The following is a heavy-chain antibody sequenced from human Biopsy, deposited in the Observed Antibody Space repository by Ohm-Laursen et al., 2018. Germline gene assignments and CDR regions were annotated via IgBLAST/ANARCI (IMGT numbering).Heavy chain of an antibody. CDR2: IYYSWTT. CDR1: GGSIRSPDHR. CDR3: ARAYFYGLGTSNYFFDS. J-gene: IGHJ4*02. Sequence: PSDTLSLTCIVSGGSIRSPDHRWNWVRRAPGKGLEWIGNIYYSWTTFYNPSLSRRVTMDLDTSSNQFSLKLKSVTSADTAVYFCARAYFYGLGTSNYFFDSWGQGALVTVSS. V-gene: IGHV4-39*01. D-gene: IGHD3-10*01.